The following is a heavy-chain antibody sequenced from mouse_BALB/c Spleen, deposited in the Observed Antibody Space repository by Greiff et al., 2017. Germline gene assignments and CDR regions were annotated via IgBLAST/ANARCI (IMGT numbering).Heavy chain of an antibody. D-gene: IGHD1-2*01. CDR3: ARMDYGHYFDY. CDR2: IWWNDNK. V-gene: IGHV8-11*01. CDR1: GFSLSTYGIG. Sequence: QVTLKESGPGILQPSQTLSLTCSFSGFSLSTYGIGVGWIRQPSGKGLEWLAHIWWNDNKYYNTALKSRLTISKDTSNNQVFLKIASVDTADTATYYCARMDYGHYFDYWGQGTTLTVSS. J-gene: IGHJ2*01.